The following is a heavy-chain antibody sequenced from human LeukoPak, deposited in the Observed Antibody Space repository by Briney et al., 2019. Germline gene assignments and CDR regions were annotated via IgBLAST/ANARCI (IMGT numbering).Heavy chain of an antibody. J-gene: IGHJ6*03. CDR2: IYYSGST. V-gene: IGHV4-59*11. CDR1: GGSIGSHY. Sequence: SETLSLTCTVSGGSIGSHYWSWIRQPPGKGLEWIGYIYYSGSTNYNPSLKSRVTISVDTSKNQFSLKLSSVTAADTAVYYCARDRAGYSSSWYFYMDVWGKGTTVTVSS. CDR3: ARDRAGYSSSWYFYMDV. D-gene: IGHD6-13*01.